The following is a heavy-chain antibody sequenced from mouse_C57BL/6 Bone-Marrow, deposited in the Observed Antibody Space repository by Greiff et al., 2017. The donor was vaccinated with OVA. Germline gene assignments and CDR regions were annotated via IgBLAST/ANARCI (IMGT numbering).Heavy chain of an antibody. CDR2: IYPGSGNT. J-gene: IGHJ2*01. V-gene: IGHV1-76*01. D-gene: IGHD4-1*01. Sequence: VQLQESGAELVRPGASVKLSCKASGYTFTDYYINWVKQRPGQGLEWIARIYPGSGNTYYNEKFKGKATLTAEKSSSTAYMQLSSLTSEDSAVYFCARNWVQDYWGQGTTLTVSS. CDR1: GYTFTDYY. CDR3: ARNWVQDY.